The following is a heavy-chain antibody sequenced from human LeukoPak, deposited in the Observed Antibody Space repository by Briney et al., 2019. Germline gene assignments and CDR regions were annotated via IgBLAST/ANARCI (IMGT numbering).Heavy chain of an antibody. CDR2: IWYDGSNK. J-gene: IGHJ4*02. V-gene: IGHV3-33*01. D-gene: IGHD6-19*01. CDR3: ARGSAVAGDYFDY. Sequence: PGRSLGLSCAASGFTFSSYGMHWVRQAPGKGLEWVAVIWYDGSNKYYADSVKGRFTISRDNSKNTLYLQMNSLRAEDTAVYYCARGSAVAGDYFDYWGQGTLVTVSS. CDR1: GFTFSSYG.